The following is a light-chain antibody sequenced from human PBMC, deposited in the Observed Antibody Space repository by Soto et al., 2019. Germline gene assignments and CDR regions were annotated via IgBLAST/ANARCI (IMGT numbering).Light chain of an antibody. CDR1: SSDVGSYNY. CDR3: SSFAGTNNFVV. V-gene: IGLV2-8*01. J-gene: IGLJ2*01. CDR2: EVT. Sequence: QSVLTQPPSASGSPGQSVTISCTGTSSDVGSYNYVSWYQQYPGKAPRFIIYEVTKRPAGVPDRFSGSKSGNTASLTVSGLQAEDEADYYCSSFAGTNNFVVFGGGTKLTVL.